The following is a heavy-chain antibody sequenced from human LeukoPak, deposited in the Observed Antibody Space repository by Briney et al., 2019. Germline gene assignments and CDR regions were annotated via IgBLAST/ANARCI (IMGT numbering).Heavy chain of an antibody. D-gene: IGHD6-13*01. CDR3: ARDPLSSSWSPALYYYYGMDV. CDR2: ISAYNGNT. J-gene: IGHJ6*02. CDR1: GYTFTSYG. V-gene: IGHV1-18*01. Sequence: ASVKVSCKASGYTFTSYGISWVRQAPGQGLEWMGWISAYNGNTNYAQKLQGRVTMTTDTSTSTAYMELRSLRSDDTAVYYCARDPLSSSWSPALYYYYGMDVWGQGTTVTDSS.